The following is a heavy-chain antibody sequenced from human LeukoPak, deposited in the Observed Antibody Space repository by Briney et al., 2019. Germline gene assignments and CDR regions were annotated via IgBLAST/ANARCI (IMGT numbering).Heavy chain of an antibody. CDR3: ARASPLQGATIGYYYGMDV. V-gene: IGHV3-7*01. CDR2: IKQDGSEK. CDR1: GFTFSSYW. D-gene: IGHD1-26*01. J-gene: IGHJ6*02. Sequence: GGSLRLSCAASGFTFSSYWMSWVRQAPGKGLEWGANIKQDGSEKYYVDSVKGRFTISRDNAKNSLYLQMNSLRAEDTAVYYCARASPLQGATIGYYYGMDVWGQGTTVTVSS.